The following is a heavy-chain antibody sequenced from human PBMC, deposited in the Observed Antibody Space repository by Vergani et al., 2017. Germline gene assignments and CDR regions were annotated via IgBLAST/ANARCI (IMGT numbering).Heavy chain of an antibody. Sequence: QVQLQESGPGLVKPSQTLSLTCTVSGGSISSGSYYWSWIRQPAGKGLEWIGRIYTSGSTNYNPSLKSRVTISVDTSKNQFSLKLSSVTAADTAVYYCARECWPYYYDSSGYYFGAFDIWGQGTMVTVSS. CDR1: GGSISSGSYY. CDR2: IYTSGST. CDR3: ARECWPYYYDSSGYYFGAFDI. V-gene: IGHV4-61*02. J-gene: IGHJ3*02. D-gene: IGHD3-22*01.